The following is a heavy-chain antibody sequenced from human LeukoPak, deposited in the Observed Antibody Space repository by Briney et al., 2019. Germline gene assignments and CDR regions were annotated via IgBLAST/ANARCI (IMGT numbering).Heavy chain of an antibody. D-gene: IGHD3-22*01. CDR2: IRSKAYGGTT. V-gene: IGHV3-49*04. CDR1: GFTFGDYV. CDR3: TRRYNYDSSGYYYVRDAFDI. J-gene: IGHJ3*02. Sequence: GGSLRLSCTASGFTFGDYVMSWVRQAPGKGLEWVGCIRSKAYGGTTKNAASVKGRFTISRDDSRSIAYLQMNSLKTEDTAVYYCTRRYNYDSSGYYYVRDAFDIWGQGTMVTVSS.